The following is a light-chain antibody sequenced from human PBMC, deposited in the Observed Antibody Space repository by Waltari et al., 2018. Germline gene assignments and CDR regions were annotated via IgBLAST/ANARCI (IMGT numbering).Light chain of an antibody. CDR3: MQALQIALT. Sequence: DIVMTQSPLSLPVTPGEPASISCRSSQSLLHSNGYNYLDWYLQKPGQSPQLLIYLGSNRASGVLDRFSGSGSGTDFTLKISRVEAEDVGVYYCMQALQIALTFGGGTKVEIK. V-gene: IGKV2-28*01. J-gene: IGKJ4*01. CDR1: QSLLHSNGYNY. CDR2: LGS.